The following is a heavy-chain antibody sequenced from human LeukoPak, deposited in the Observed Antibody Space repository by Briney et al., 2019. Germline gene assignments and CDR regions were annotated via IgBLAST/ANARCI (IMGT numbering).Heavy chain of an antibody. V-gene: IGHV4-38-2*02. CDR1: GYSISSGYY. Sequence: SETLSLTCTVSGYSISSGYYWGWIRQPPRKGLEWIGNIYPTGSTYYNPSLKSRVTISLDTSKNQVYLKVNSVTAADTAVYYCVRSEIDDYSKYWGQGTLVIVSS. J-gene: IGHJ4*02. CDR3: VRSEIDDYSKY. CDR2: IYPTGST. D-gene: IGHD4-11*01.